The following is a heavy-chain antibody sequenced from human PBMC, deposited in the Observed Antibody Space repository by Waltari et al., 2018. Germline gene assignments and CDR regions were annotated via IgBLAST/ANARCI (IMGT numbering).Heavy chain of an antibody. D-gene: IGHD3-3*01. V-gene: IGHV1-18*04. CDR1: GHTSTAYG. Sequence: QVQLVQSGPETTRPGASVKVSCKASGHTSTAYGRSWVRQAPGQVLEWMGGIRAPSDKTNYAQKLQDRVTMTTDTTTSTAYMELRSLRSDDTAVYYCARRFIGAFDIWGQGTMVTVSS. CDR2: IRAPSDKT. J-gene: IGHJ3*02. CDR3: ARRFIGAFDI.